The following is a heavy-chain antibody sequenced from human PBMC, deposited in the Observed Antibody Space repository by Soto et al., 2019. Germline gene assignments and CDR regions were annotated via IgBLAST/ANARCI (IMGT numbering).Heavy chain of an antibody. V-gene: IGHV3-23*01. Sequence: GGSRRLSCAASGATFSSDAMSWVRQAPGKGLEWVSVISGSGGSKYYADSVKGRFTISRDNSKNTLYLQMNSLRAEDTAVYYCAIGRGDYGGGFDYWGPGPLLTVS. CDR3: AIGRGDYGGGFDY. CDR1: GATFSSDA. J-gene: IGHJ4*02. CDR2: ISGSGGSK. D-gene: IGHD4-17*01.